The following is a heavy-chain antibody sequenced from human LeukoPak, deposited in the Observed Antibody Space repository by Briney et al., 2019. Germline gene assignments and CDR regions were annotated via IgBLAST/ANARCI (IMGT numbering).Heavy chain of an antibody. Sequence: GESLKISCKGSGYTFSTYWINWGRQMPGKGLEWMGRIDPSDSYTDYSPSFQGHVTISADKSISTAYLQWSSLKASDTAMYYCARRYCSSTTCYDWLDPWGQGTLVTVSS. CDR3: ARRYCSSTTCYDWLDP. CDR1: GYTFSTYW. CDR2: IDPSDSYT. V-gene: IGHV5-10-1*01. J-gene: IGHJ5*02. D-gene: IGHD2-2*01.